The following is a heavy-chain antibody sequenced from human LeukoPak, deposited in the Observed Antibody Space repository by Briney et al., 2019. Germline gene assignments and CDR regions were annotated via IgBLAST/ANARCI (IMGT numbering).Heavy chain of an antibody. CDR1: GGSISSYY. Sequence: SETLSLACTVSGGSISSYYWNWIRQPAGKGLEWIERISSSGSANYNPSLKSRVTMSVDTSKNHFSLKLSSVTAADTAVYYCAGGYSSGWLFDYWGQGTLVTVSS. V-gene: IGHV4-4*07. D-gene: IGHD6-19*01. CDR3: AGGYSSGWLFDY. J-gene: IGHJ4*02. CDR2: ISSSGSA.